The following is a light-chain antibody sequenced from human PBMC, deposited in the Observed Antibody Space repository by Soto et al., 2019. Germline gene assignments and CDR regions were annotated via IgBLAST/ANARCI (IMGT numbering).Light chain of an antibody. CDR1: QSVGSN. J-gene: IGKJ4*01. V-gene: IGKV3-15*01. CDR3: QQYDNCPLT. Sequence: EIVMTQSPATLSVSPGERVTLSCRASQSVGSNLAWYQQKPGLAPRVLIYDASTRATVIPARFSGSGSGTDFTLTISSLQSEDFAFYYCQQYDNCPLTFGGGTKVEIK. CDR2: DAS.